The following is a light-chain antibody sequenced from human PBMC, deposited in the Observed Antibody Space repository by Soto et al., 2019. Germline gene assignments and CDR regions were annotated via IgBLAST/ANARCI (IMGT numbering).Light chain of an antibody. V-gene: IGLV4-69*01. CDR1: SGRSNYA. CDR3: QTWGTGIRV. J-gene: IGLJ3*02. Sequence: QSVLTQSPSASASLGASVKLTCPLSSGRSNYAIAWYQQRPEKGPRYLMKLNSDGSHSKGDGIPDRFSGSSSGAERYLTISSLQSEDEADYYCQTWGTGIRVFGGGTKLTVL. CDR2: LNSDGSH.